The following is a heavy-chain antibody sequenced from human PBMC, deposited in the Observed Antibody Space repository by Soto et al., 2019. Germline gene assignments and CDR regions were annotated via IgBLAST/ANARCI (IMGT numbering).Heavy chain of an antibody. V-gene: IGHV3-30*18. CDR3: AKGLLRXXXWLTQITYYYYGMDV. CDR1: GFTFSSYG. J-gene: IGHJ6*02. D-gene: IGHD3-3*01. CDR2: ISYDGSNK. Sequence: QVQLVESGGGVVQPGRSLRLSCAASGFTFSSYGMHWVRQAPGKGLEWVADISYDGSNKYYADSVKGRFTISRDNSKNTLYLQMNSLRAEDTAVYYCAKGLLRXXXWLTQITYYYYGMDVWGQGTTVTVSS.